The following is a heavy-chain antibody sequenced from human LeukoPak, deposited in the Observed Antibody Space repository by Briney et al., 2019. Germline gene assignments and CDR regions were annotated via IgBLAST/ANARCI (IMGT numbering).Heavy chain of an antibody. CDR2: ISWNSGSI. J-gene: IGHJ4*02. Sequence: GGSLRLSCAASGFTFDDYAMHWVRQAPGKGLEWVSGISWNSGSIGYADSVKGRFTISRDNAKNSLYLQMNSLRAEDTALYYCAKDAHSSGWLYYFDYWGQGTLVTVSS. CDR3: AKDAHSSGWLYYFDY. V-gene: IGHV3-9*01. CDR1: GFTFDDYA. D-gene: IGHD6-19*01.